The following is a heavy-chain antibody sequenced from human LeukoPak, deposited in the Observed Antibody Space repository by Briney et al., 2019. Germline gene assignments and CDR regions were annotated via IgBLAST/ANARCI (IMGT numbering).Heavy chain of an antibody. CDR1: GFIFSNYW. J-gene: IGHJ4*02. V-gene: IGHV3-7*03. Sequence: GGSLRLSCAAYGFIFSNYWMSWVRQAPGKGLEWVANTHGSEKYYVDSVKGRFTISRDNAKNSLYLQMNSLRVEDTAVYYCARETPYGSLTFDYWGQGTLVTVSS. CDR2: THGSEK. CDR3: ARETPYGSLTFDY. D-gene: IGHD3-10*01.